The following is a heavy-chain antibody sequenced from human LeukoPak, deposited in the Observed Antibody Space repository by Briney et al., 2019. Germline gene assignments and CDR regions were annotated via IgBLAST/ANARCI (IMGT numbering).Heavy chain of an antibody. CDR2: ISGSGDST. V-gene: IGHV3-23*01. J-gene: IGHJ4*02. CDR3: AKDDGNNAKLLLDY. D-gene: IGHD2/OR15-2a*01. CDR1: GFTFSNYG. Sequence: GGSLRLACAVSGFTFSNYGMSWVRQAPGKGLEWVSVISGSGDSTYYADSVKGRFTISRDNSKNTLYLQMNGLRAEDTAIYYCAKDDGNNAKLLLDYWGQGTLVTVSS.